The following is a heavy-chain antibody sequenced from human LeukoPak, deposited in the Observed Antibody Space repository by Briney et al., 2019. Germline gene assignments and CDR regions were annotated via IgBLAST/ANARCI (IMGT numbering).Heavy chain of an antibody. V-gene: IGHV4-61*05. Sequence: PSETLSLTCTVSGGSISSSSYYWGWIRQPPGKGLEWIGYIYYSGSTNYNPSLKSRVTISVDTSKNQFSLKLSSVTAADTAVYYCARVGEARYYDSSGVFDYWGQGTLVTVSS. CDR1: GGSISSSSYY. D-gene: IGHD3-22*01. J-gene: IGHJ4*02. CDR2: IYYSGST. CDR3: ARVGEARYYDSSGVFDY.